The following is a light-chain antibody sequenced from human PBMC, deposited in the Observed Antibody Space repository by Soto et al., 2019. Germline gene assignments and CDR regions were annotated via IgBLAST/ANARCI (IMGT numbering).Light chain of an antibody. Sequence: DIQMTQSPSSVSASVGDSVTITCRASQGISSWLAWYQQKPGKAPKLLISAASSLQSGVSSRFSGRGSGTDFTLTISSLQPDDFATYYCQQDNTYPRTFGQGTKLEIK. V-gene: IGKV1-12*01. CDR1: QGISSW. CDR2: AAS. CDR3: QQDNTYPRT. J-gene: IGKJ2*02.